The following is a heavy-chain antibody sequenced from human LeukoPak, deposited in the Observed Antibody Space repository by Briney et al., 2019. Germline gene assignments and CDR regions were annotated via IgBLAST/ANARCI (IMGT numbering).Heavy chain of an antibody. Sequence: PGGSLRLSCAASGFTFSSYSMNWVCQAPGKGLEWVSSISSSSSYIYYADSVKGRFTISRDNAKNSLYLQMNSLRAEDTAVYYCARDFDGSGWYYFDYWGQGTLVTVSS. D-gene: IGHD6-19*01. J-gene: IGHJ4*02. CDR1: GFTFSSYS. CDR2: ISSSSSYI. CDR3: ARDFDGSGWYYFDY. V-gene: IGHV3-21*01.